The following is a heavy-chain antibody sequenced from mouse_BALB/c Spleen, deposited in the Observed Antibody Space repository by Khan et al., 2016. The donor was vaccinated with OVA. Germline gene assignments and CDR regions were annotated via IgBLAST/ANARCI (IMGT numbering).Heavy chain of an antibody. CDR3: ARSNFYAMDY. CDR2: IWRDGDT. CDR1: GFSLTSYG. V-gene: IGHV2-6-2*01. J-gene: IGHJ4*01. D-gene: IGHD2-5*01. Sequence: QVQLKQSGPDLVAPSQSLSITCTVSGFSLTSYGVHWVRQPPGKGLEWLVVIWRDGDTTYNSALKSRLSISKDSSKSQGILRMNSLQSDDTAMYYCARSNFYAMDYWGQGTSVTVSS.